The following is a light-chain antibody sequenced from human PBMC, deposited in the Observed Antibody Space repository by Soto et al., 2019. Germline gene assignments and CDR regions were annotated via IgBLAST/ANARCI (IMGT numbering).Light chain of an antibody. V-gene: IGKV3-11*01. CDR3: QQRHMWPIT. CDR1: QSFRGL. CDR2: DAY. J-gene: IGKJ5*01. Sequence: VLTQSPGTLSLCPRGRATLSCRASQSFRGLLAWYQQKPGQAPRLLIYDAYNRATGIPPRFSGSGSGTDFTLTISSLEPEDSAVYYCQQRHMWPITFGQGTRLEIK.